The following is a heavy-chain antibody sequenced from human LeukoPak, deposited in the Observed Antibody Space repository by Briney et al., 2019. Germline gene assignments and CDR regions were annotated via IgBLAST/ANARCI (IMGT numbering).Heavy chain of an antibody. CDR1: GDSVSSNNAA. D-gene: IGHD6-13*01. CDR3: TREVAGTGGFDY. J-gene: IGHJ4*02. Sequence: SQTLSLTCAISGDSVSSNNAAWNWIRQSPSRGLEWQGRTYHRSTWYDDYVVSVRSRLTITPDISKNQVSLQLNSVTPEDTAVYYCTREVAGTGGFDYWGQGITVTVSS. V-gene: IGHV6-1*01. CDR2: TYHRSTWYD.